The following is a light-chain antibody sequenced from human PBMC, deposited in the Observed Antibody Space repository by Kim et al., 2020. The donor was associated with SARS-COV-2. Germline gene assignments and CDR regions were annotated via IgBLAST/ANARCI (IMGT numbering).Light chain of an antibody. Sequence: ASVGDRVTITCRASQSISRYFNWYQQKPGEAPKLLIYGASSVQSGVPSRFSGSGSGTDFTLTITSQQPEDFATYYCQQSYNTPPTFGQGTKVDIK. J-gene: IGKJ1*01. CDR2: GAS. CDR3: QQSYNTPPT. CDR1: QSISRY. V-gene: IGKV1-39*01.